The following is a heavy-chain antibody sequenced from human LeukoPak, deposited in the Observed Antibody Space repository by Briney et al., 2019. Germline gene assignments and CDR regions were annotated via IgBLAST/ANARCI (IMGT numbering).Heavy chain of an antibody. D-gene: IGHD3-22*01. J-gene: IGHJ4*02. V-gene: IGHV4-34*01. CDR1: GGSFSGYY. Sequence: PSETLSLTCAVYGGSFSGYYWSWIRQPPGKGLEWIGEINHSGSTNYNPSLKSRVTISVDTSKNQFSLKLSSVTAADTAVYYCAREEYYDSSGYLNRGFDYWGQGTLVTVSS. CDR3: AREEYYDSSGYLNRGFDY. CDR2: INHSGST.